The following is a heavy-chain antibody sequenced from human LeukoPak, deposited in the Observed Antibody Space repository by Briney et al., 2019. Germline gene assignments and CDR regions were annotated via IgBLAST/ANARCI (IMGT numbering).Heavy chain of an antibody. CDR1: GFTVSSNY. D-gene: IGHD1-26*01. CDR3: AKDGGTHFDH. J-gene: IGHJ4*02. V-gene: IGHV3-48*01. CDR2: ISSSGTTI. Sequence: GGSLRLSCAASGFTVSSNYMNWVRQAPGKGLEWVSYISSSGTTISYAQSVKGRFTITRDNAQNSLTLHMNTLRADDTAVYYCAKDGGTHFDHWGQGTLVTVSS.